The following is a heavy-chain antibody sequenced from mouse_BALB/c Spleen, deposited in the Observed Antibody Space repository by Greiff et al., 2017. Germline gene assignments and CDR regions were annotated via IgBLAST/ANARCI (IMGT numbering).Heavy chain of an antibody. CDR2: IWWNDNK. J-gene: IGHJ1*01. V-gene: IGHV8-11*01. CDR1: GFSLSTYGIG. Sequence: QVTLKVSGPGILQPSQTLSLTCSFSGFSLSTYGIGVGWIRQPSGKGLEWLAHIWWNDNKYYNTALKSRLTISKDTSNNQVFLKIASVDTADTATYYCARMGWYFDVWGAGTTVTVSS. CDR3: ARMGWYFDV.